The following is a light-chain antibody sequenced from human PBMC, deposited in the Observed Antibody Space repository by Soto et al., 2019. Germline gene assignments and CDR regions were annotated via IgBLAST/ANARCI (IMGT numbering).Light chain of an antibody. CDR3: QVYNRGPPIT. Sequence: IVVTQSPATLSVSPGERATLSCRTSQNMGTTLGWYQHKPGQAPRLLIYAASTRATGVPARFSGSGSGTEFKLTIRSLQPEDFAVDYCQVYNRGPPITFGQGTRLEMK. V-gene: IGKV3-15*01. CDR2: AAS. J-gene: IGKJ5*01. CDR1: QNMGTT.